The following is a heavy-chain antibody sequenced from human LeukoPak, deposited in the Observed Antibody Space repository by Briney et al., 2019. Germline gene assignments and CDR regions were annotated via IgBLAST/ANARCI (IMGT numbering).Heavy chain of an antibody. J-gene: IGHJ2*01. CDR2: IHYSGNT. CDR1: GGSISSSNYY. D-gene: IGHD6-13*01. V-gene: IGHV4-39*07. Sequence: SETLSLTCTVSGGSISSSNYYWVWIRQPPGKGLEWIGSIHYSGNTYYNPSLKSRVTMSVDTSKNQFSLKLSSETAADTAVYYCARARASSSWYSNWYFDLWGRGTLVTVSS. CDR3: ARARASSSWYSNWYFDL.